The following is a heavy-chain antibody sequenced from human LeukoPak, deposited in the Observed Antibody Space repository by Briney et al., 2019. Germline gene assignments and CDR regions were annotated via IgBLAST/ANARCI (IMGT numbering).Heavy chain of an antibody. CDR2: ISYDGSNK. Sequence: GRSLRLSCAASGFTFSSYGMHWVRQAPGKGLEWVAVISYDGSNKYYADSVKGRFTISRDNSKNTLYLQMNSLRAEDTAVYYCAKESGDGYNFDYFDYWGQGTLVTVSS. D-gene: IGHD5-24*01. CDR3: AKESGDGYNFDYFDY. CDR1: GFTFSSYG. V-gene: IGHV3-30*18. J-gene: IGHJ4*02.